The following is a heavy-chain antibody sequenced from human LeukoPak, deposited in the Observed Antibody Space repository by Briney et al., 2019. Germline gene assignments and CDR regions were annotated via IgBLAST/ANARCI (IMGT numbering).Heavy chain of an antibody. V-gene: IGHV3-30-3*01. CDR1: GFTFSSYA. CDR3: ARDFPPPTLSSSWYLDSSGFDY. Sequence: GGSLRLSCAASGFTFSSYAMHWVRQAPGKGLEWVAVISYDGSNKYYADSVKGRFTISRDNSKNTLYLQMNSLRAEDTAVYYCARDFPPPTLSSSWYLDSSGFDYWGQGTLVTVSS. CDR2: ISYDGSNK. D-gene: IGHD6-13*01. J-gene: IGHJ4*02.